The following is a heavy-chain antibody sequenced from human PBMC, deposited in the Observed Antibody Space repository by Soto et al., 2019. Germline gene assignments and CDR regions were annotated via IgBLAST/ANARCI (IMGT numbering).Heavy chain of an antibody. V-gene: IGHV1-69*01. CDR2: IIPIFGTA. D-gene: IGHD3-9*01. Sequence: QVQLVQSGAEVKKPGSSVKVSCKASGGTFSSYAISWVRQAPGQGLEWMGGIIPIFGTANYAQKFQGRVTITADESTSTAYMELSSLRSEDTAVYYCARGAGRPYPMTGYPPPNWFDPWGQGTLVTVSS. CDR3: ARGAGRPYPMTGYPPPNWFDP. CDR1: GGTFSSYA. J-gene: IGHJ5*02.